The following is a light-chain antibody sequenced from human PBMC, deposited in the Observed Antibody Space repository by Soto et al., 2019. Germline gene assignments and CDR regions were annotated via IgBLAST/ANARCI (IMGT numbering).Light chain of an antibody. J-gene: IGKJ5*01. CDR1: QSVSSSY. CDR2: GPS. CDR3: HQYGSSPIT. V-gene: IGKV3-20*01. Sequence: EIVLTQSPGTLSLSPGEIATFSCRASQSVSSSYLAWYQHKPGQAPRLLIYGPSSRATGVPDRFRGSGSGTEFTHTISRLEPEDFAVYYCHQYGSSPITFGQGTRLDIK.